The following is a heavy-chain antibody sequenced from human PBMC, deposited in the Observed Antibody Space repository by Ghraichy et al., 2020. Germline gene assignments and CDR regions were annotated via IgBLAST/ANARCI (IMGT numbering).Heavy chain of an antibody. D-gene: IGHD1-14*01. CDR2: IKTTGTT. V-gene: IGHV3-15*05. CDR3: TTYNQKDAFDV. J-gene: IGHJ3*01. Sequence: GGSLRLSCAAPGITFSNVWMSWVRQAPGKGLEWVDRIKTTGTTDYAAPVKGRFTISRDDSKKILYLQMNSLKTEDTAAYYCTTYNQKDAFDVWGQGTVVTVSS. CDR1: GITFSNVW.